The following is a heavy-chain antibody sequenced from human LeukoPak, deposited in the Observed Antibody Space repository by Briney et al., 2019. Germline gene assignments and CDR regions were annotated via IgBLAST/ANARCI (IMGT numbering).Heavy chain of an antibody. J-gene: IGHJ2*01. D-gene: IGHD3-10*01. V-gene: IGHV4-38-2*02. CDR3: ARASGGLLWFGELFNHWYFDL. Sequence: SETLSLTCTVSGYSISSGYYWGWIRQPPGKGLEWIGSIYYSGSTYYNPSLKSRVTISVDTSKNQFSLKLSSVTAADTAVYYCARASGGLLWFGELFNHWYFDLWGRGTLVTVSS. CDR1: GYSISSGYY. CDR2: IYYSGST.